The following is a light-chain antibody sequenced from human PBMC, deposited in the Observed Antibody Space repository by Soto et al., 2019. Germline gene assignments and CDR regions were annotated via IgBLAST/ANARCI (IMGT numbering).Light chain of an antibody. J-gene: IGKJ3*01. Sequence: EIVLTHSPATLSLSPLERATLSFSASQSVAYTYLAWFQQKPGQAPRLLIYGASNRATGIPDRFSGSGSGTDFTLTISRLEPADFAVYYCQQYGTSPFTFGPGTKVDIK. V-gene: IGKV3-20*01. CDR2: GAS. CDR3: QQYGTSPFT. CDR1: QSVAYTY.